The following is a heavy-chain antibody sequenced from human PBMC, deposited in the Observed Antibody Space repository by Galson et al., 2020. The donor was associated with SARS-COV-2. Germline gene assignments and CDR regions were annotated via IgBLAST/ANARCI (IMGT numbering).Heavy chain of an antibody. CDR3: ARHDIATTIMGDYGMDV. CDR2: IAYDGTKE. J-gene: IGHJ6*02. CDR1: GFTFNTYS. Sequence: GGSLRLSCEASGFTFNTYSMHWVRQAPGKGLEWVAMIAYDGTKEYYEDSVHGRFTISRDNSKNTLSLQMNSLGAEDTAVYYCARHDIATTIMGDYGMDVWGQGTTVTVSS. D-gene: IGHD1-1*01. V-gene: IGHV3-30-3*01.